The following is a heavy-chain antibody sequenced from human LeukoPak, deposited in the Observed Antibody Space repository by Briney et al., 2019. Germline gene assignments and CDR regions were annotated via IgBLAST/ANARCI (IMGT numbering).Heavy chain of an antibody. D-gene: IGHD2-21*01. Sequence: GGSLRLSCAASGFTFSSYSMNWVRQAPGKGLEWVSSISSSSSYIYYADSVKGRFTISRDNAKNSLYLQMNSLRAEDTAVYYCARDQCLSSGSGGDCYSGQYYYYMDVWGKGTTVTVSS. CDR1: GFTFSSYS. V-gene: IGHV3-21*01. CDR2: ISSSSSYI. J-gene: IGHJ6*03. CDR3: ARDQCLSSGSGGDCYSGQYYYYMDV.